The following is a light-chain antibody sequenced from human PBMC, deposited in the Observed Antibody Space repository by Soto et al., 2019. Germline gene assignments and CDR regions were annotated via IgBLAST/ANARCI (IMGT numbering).Light chain of an antibody. CDR2: SDN. J-gene: IGLJ2*01. CDR3: AAWDDSLRGRV. CDR1: SSNIGSNP. V-gene: IGLV1-44*01. Sequence: QSVLTQPPSASGTPGQRVTISCSGSSSNIGSNPVSWYQQLPGTAPKSLIYSDNQRPSGVPDRISGSRSGTSASLAISGLQSEDEAEYYCAAWDDSLRGRVFGGGTMVTVL.